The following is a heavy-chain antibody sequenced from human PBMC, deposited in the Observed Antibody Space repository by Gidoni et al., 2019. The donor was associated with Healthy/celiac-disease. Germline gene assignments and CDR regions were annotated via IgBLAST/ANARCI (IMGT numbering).Heavy chain of an antibody. J-gene: IGHJ6*02. CDR2: ISYDGSNK. CDR1: GFTFSLSA. V-gene: IGHV3-30-3*01. CDR3: ARDWQYDDFWSGYYKALDYYYGMDV. Sequence: QVQLVESGGGVVQPGRSLRLSCSASGFTFSLSAMHLFRQAPGKGLEWVAVISYDGSNKYYADSVKGRFTIARDNSKNTLYLQMNSLRAEDTAVYYCARDWQYDDFWSGYYKALDYYYGMDVWGQGTTVTVSS. D-gene: IGHD3-3*01.